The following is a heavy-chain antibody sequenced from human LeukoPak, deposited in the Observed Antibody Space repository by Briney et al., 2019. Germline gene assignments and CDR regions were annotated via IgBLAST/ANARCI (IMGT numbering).Heavy chain of an antibody. Sequence: ASVKVPCKASGYSFASYSISWVRQAPGQGLEWMGWISANNRNTNFAQKLHGRVTMTTDTSTSTAYMELRSLRSDDTAVYYCATSGGYDYGDYQLGYWGQGTLVTVSS. CDR1: GYSFASYS. CDR3: ATSGGYDYGDYQLGY. D-gene: IGHD4-17*01. V-gene: IGHV1-18*01. J-gene: IGHJ4*02. CDR2: ISANNRNT.